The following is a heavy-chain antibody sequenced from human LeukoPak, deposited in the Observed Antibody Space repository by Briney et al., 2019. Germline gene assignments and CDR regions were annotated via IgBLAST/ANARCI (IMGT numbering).Heavy chain of an antibody. CDR3: ARERGTFRYSSGWYYDY. CDR1: GGSISSSSYY. CDR2: IYYSGST. J-gene: IGHJ4*02. D-gene: IGHD6-19*01. V-gene: IGHV4-39*07. Sequence: SETLSLTCTVSGGSISSSSYYWGWIRQPPGKGLEWIGSIYYSGSTYYNPSLKSRVTISVDTSKNQFSLKLSSVTAADTAVYYCARERGTFRYSSGWYYDYWGQGTLVTVSS.